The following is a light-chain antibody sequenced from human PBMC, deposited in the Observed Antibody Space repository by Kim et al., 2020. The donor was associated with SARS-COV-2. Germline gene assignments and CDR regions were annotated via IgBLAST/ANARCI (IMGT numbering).Light chain of an antibody. CDR2: KAS. CDR3: QHYNSYPYT. CDR1: QSISGY. Sequence: DIQMTKSPSTLSASVGDRVTITCRASQSISGYLAWFQQKPGKAPNLLIYKASSSESGVPSRFSGSGYGTEFTLTISSLQPDDFATYYCQHYNSYPYTFGQGTKLEI. J-gene: IGKJ2*01. V-gene: IGKV1-5*03.